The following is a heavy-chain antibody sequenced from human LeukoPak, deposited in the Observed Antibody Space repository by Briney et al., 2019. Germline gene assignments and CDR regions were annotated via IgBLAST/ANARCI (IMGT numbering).Heavy chain of an antibody. CDR3: ARQRVPARGYDAFDI. CDR1: GYSFTNYW. Sequence: GESLKISCKGSGYSFTNYWIGWVRQMPGKGLECMGIIYPGDSETRYSPSFQGQVTISADRSISTAYLQWSSLKASGTAMYYCARQRVPARGYDAFDIWGQGTMVTVSS. V-gene: IGHV5-51*01. CDR2: IYPGDSET. J-gene: IGHJ3*02. D-gene: IGHD3-10*01.